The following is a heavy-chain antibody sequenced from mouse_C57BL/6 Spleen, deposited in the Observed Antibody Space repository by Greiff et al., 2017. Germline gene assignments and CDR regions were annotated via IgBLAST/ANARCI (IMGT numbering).Heavy chain of an antibody. CDR3: ARDWGGYWYFDV. CDR2: INYDGSST. J-gene: IGHJ1*03. V-gene: IGHV5-16*01. D-gene: IGHD1-1*02. CDR1: GFTFSDYY. Sequence: EVMLVESEGGLVQPGSSMKLSCTASGFTFSDYYMAWVRQVPEKGLEWVANINYDGSSTYYLDSLKSRFIISRDNAKNILYLQMSSLKSEDTATYYCARDWGGYWYFDVWGTGTTVTVSS.